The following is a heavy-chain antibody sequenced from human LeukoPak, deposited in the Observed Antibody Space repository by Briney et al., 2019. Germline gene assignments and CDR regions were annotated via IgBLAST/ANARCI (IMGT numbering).Heavy chain of an antibody. Sequence: GGSLRLSCAASGFTVSSNYMSWVRQAPGKGLEWGSVIYSGGSTYYADSVTGRFTISRDNSKNTLYLQMNSLRAEDTAVYYCARDRPTWDYYDSSGSDYWGQGTLVTVPS. D-gene: IGHD3-22*01. CDR1: GFTVSSNY. CDR2: IYSGGST. CDR3: ARDRPTWDYYDSSGSDY. V-gene: IGHV3-66*01. J-gene: IGHJ4*02.